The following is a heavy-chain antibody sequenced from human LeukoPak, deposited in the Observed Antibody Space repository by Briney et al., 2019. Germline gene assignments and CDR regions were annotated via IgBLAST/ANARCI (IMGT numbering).Heavy chain of an antibody. CDR2: IYYSGST. V-gene: IGHV4-59*01. D-gene: IGHD4-17*01. CDR3: ARVHYGDYVYFDY. Sequence: SVTLSLTCTVSGGSISSYYWSWIRQPPGKGLEWIGYIYYSGSTNYNPSLKSRVTISVDTSKNQFSLKLSSVTAADTAVYYCARVHYGDYVYFDYWGQGTLVTVSS. CDR1: GGSISSYY. J-gene: IGHJ4*02.